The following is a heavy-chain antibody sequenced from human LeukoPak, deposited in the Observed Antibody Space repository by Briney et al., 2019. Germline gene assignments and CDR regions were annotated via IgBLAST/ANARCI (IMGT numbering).Heavy chain of an antibody. J-gene: IGHJ4*02. V-gene: IGHV4-34*01. Sequence: KPSETLSLTCAVYGGSFSGYYWSWIRQPPGKGLEWIGEINHSGSTNYNPSLKSRVTISVDTSKNQFSLKLSSVTAADTAVYYCAKDGDHHSHYLDYWGQGTLVTVSS. CDR1: GGSFSGYY. D-gene: IGHD4-17*01. CDR2: INHSGST. CDR3: AKDGDHHSHYLDY.